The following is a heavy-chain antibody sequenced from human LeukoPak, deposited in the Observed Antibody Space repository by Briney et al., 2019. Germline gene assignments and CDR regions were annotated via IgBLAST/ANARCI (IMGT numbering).Heavy chain of an antibody. V-gene: IGHV3-30*02. D-gene: IGHD6-6*01. J-gene: IGHJ6*03. CDR3: AKDPQAPPTYYYMDV. CDR2: IRYDGSNK. Sequence: GGSLRLSCAASGFTFSSYGMHWVRQAPGKGLEWVAFIRYDGSNKYYADSVKGRFTISRGNSKNTLYLQMNSLRAEDTAVYYCAKDPQAPPTYYYMDVWGKGTTVTVSS. CDR1: GFTFSSYG.